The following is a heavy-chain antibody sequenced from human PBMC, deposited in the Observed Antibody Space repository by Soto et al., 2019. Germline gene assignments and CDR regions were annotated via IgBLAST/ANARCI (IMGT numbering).Heavy chain of an antibody. CDR2: ISGSGGST. D-gene: IGHD5-18*01. V-gene: IGHV3-23*01. CDR1: GFTFSSYA. CDR3: AKDLVQLWLRRRDAFDI. Sequence: EVQLLESGGGLVQPGGSLRLSCAASGFTFSSYAMSWVRQAPGKGLEWVSAISGSGGSTYYADSVKGRFTISRDNSKNTLYLQMNSLRAEDTAVYYCAKDLVQLWLRRRDAFDIWGQGTMVTVSS. J-gene: IGHJ3*02.